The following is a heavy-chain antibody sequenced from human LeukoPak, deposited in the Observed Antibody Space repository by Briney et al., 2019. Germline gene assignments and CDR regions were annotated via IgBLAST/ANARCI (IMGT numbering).Heavy chain of an antibody. CDR1: GFTVSSNY. D-gene: IGHD2-15*01. Sequence: GGSLRLSCAASGFTVSSNYMSWVRQAPGKGLEWVSVIYSGGSTYYADSVKGRFTISRDNSKNTLYLQMNSLRAEDTAVYYCAGQSTRLSCSGGSCYFDYWGQGTLVTVSS. J-gene: IGHJ4*02. CDR2: IYSGGST. CDR3: AGQSTRLSCSGGSCYFDY. V-gene: IGHV3-66*04.